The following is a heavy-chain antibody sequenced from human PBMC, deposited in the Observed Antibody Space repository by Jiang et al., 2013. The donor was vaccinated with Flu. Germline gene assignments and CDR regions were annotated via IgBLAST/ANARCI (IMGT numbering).Heavy chain of an antibody. CDR2: ISPKTSDI. V-gene: IGHV1-18*01. CDR1: GYSFNIYG. D-gene: IGHD4-17*01. J-gene: IGHJ1*01. Sequence: GAEVKKPGASVKVSCKASGYSFNIYGINWVRQAPGQGLEWMGWISPKTSDIRLAQNFQGRVAMTTDTSTSTAYMELRSLTSDDTAVYYCARQALTTGEYFQHWGQGTLITVS. CDR3: ARQALTTGEYFQH.